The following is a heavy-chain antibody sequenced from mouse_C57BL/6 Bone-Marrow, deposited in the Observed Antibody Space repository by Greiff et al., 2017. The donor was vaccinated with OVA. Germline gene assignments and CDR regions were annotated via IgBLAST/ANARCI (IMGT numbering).Heavy chain of an antibody. CDR3: ARNRATVGPAWFAD. CDR2: IHPTSGST. Sequence: VQLQQPGAELVKPGASVKLSCKASGYTFTSYWMHWVKQRPGQGLEWIGMIHPTSGSTNYNEKFKSKATLTVDKSSSTAYMQLSSLTSEDSAVYYCARNRATVGPAWFADWGQGTLVTVSA. J-gene: IGHJ3*01. V-gene: IGHV1-64*01. D-gene: IGHD1-1*01. CDR1: GYTFTSYW.